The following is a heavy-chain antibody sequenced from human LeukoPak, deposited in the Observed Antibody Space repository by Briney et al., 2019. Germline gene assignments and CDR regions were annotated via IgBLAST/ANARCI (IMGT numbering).Heavy chain of an antibody. CDR1: GFTFSSYD. D-gene: IGHD6-13*01. CDR3: ARGVSSSWFSAFDI. CDR2: IGTAGDT. V-gene: IGHV3-13*01. J-gene: IGHJ3*02. Sequence: GGSLRLSCAASGFTFSSYDMHWVRQATGKGLEWVSAIGTAGDTYYLGSVKGRFTISRENAKNSLYLQMNSLRAGDTAVYYCARGVSSSWFSAFDIWGQGTMVTVSS.